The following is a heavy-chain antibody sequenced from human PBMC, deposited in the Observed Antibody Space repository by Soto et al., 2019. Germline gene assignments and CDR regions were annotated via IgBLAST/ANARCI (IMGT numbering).Heavy chain of an antibody. V-gene: IGHV3-21*01. CDR3: ARVKYYDILTGYYPPDY. CDR1: GFTFNTYD. Sequence: GGSLRLSCVASGFTFNTYDMNWVRQAPGKGLEWVASIRSSSSYIYYADSVKGRFTISRDNAKNSLYLQMNSLRAEDTAVYYCARVKYYDILTGYYPPDYWGQGTLVTVSS. CDR2: IRSSSSYI. D-gene: IGHD3-9*01. J-gene: IGHJ4*02.